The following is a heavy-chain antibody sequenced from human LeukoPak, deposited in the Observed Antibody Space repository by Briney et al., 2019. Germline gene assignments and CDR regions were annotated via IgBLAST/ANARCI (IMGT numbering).Heavy chain of an antibody. CDR1: GASISSYS. Sequence: SETLSLTCTVSGASISSYSWSWIRQPPGKGLEWIGYIYYSGSTNYNPSLKSRVTISVDTSKNQFSLKLSSVTATDTAVYYCARGDSSGWYAYFGHWGQGTLVTVSS. D-gene: IGHD6-19*01. J-gene: IGHJ4*02. CDR2: IYYSGST. V-gene: IGHV4-59*01. CDR3: ARGDSSGWYAYFGH.